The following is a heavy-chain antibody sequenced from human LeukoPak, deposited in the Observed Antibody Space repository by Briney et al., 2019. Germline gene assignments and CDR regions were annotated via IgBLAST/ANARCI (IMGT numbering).Heavy chain of an antibody. Sequence: ASVKVSCKASGYTFTGYYMHWVRQAPGQGLEWMGWINPNSGGTNYAQKFQGRVTMTRDTSISTAYMELSRLRSDGTGVYYCARESYYDSSVDYWGQGTLVTVSS. CDR2: INPNSGGT. CDR1: GYTFTGYY. D-gene: IGHD3-22*01. CDR3: ARESYYDSSVDY. V-gene: IGHV1-2*02. J-gene: IGHJ4*02.